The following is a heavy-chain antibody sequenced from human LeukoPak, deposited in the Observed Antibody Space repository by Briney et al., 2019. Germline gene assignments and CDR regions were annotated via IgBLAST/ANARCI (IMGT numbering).Heavy chain of an antibody. J-gene: IGHJ4*02. CDR1: GFTVGYNH. V-gene: IGHV3-66*04. D-gene: IGHD1-14*01. CDR3: ARRSNPPGRIDH. CDR2: IYNSGST. Sequence: GGSLRLSCAASGFTVGYNHMTWVRQAPGKGLEWVAAIYNSGSTYYADSVKGRFTISRDNSKNTMYLQMNSLKGEDTAVYYCARRSNPPGRIDHWGQGTLVTVSS.